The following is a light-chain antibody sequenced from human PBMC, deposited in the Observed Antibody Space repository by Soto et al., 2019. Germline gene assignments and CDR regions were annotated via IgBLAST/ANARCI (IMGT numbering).Light chain of an antibody. J-gene: IGKJ1*01. Sequence: DIQMTQSPSSLSASVGDRVTITCRASQNISSYLSWYQQKPAKAPKLLIDAASSLQSGVPSRCSGSGSGTFSTLTISSLQPEDVVSYYWQQSYSTTPAFGQGTKVEIK. CDR3: QQSYSTTPA. CDR2: AAS. CDR1: QNISSY. V-gene: IGKV1-39*01.